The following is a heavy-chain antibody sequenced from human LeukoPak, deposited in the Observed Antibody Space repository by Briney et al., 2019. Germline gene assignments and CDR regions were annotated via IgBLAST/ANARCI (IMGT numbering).Heavy chain of an antibody. D-gene: IGHD3-10*01. CDR1: GYTFTGYY. V-gene: IGHV1-2*02. CDR3: ARDRAPLWFGELIDAFDI. CDR2: INPNSGGT. J-gene: IGHJ3*02. Sequence: ASVKVSYKASGYTFTGYYMHWVRQAPGQGLEWMGWINPNSGGTNYAQKFQGRVTMTRDTSISTAYMELSRLRSDDTAVYYCARDRAPLWFGELIDAFDIWGQGTMVTVSS.